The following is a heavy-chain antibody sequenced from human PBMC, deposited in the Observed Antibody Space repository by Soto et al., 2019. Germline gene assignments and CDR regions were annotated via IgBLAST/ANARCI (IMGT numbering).Heavy chain of an antibody. V-gene: IGHV3-30*18. D-gene: IGHD1-1*01. CDR1: ELTFSSYG. J-gene: IGHJ3*02. CDR3: AKRGVGYNKQAAFDI. CDR2: ISYDGSNK. Sequence: PGGSLDLSCAASELTFSSYGMPWVRQAPGKGLEGVAVISYDGSNKYYANSVKGRFTISRDNSKNTLYLQMNSLRAEDTAVYYCAKRGVGYNKQAAFDIWGQGTMVTVSS.